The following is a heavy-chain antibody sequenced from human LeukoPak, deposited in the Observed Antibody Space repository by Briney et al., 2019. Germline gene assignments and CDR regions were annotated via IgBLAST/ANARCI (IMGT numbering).Heavy chain of an antibody. V-gene: IGHV3-7*01. J-gene: IGHJ4*02. D-gene: IGHD4-17*01. Sequence: GGSLRLSGAASGFSFSSSWMTGVRQAPGKGLEWVANMNQDGSAIGYVDSVKGRFTISRDNAKNSLYLQMNSLRAEDTAVYYCARDPAYGALDYWGQGTLVTVSS. CDR3: ARDPAYGALDY. CDR2: MNQDGSAI. CDR1: GFSFSSSW.